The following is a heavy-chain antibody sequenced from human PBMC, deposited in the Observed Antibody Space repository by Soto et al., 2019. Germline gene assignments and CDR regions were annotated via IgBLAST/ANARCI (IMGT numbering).Heavy chain of an antibody. CDR2: IIPIRGIA. CDR1: GCTFSSYT. V-gene: IGHV1-69*04. Sequence: SVKVSCKASGCTFSSYTMSWVRQAPGQGLEWMGRIIPIRGIANYAQKFQGRVTMTADKSTSTAYMELSSLRAEDTAVYYCARDPPGDNWNHTTWGALDAFDIWGQGTMVTVSS. CDR3: ARDPPGDNWNHTTWGALDAFDI. J-gene: IGHJ3*02. D-gene: IGHD1-20*01.